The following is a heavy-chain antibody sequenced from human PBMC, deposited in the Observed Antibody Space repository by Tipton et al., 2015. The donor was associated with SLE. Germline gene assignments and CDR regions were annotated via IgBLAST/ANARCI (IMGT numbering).Heavy chain of an antibody. CDR2: ISWNSGSI. J-gene: IGHJ4*02. CDR1: GFTFDDYA. CDR3: AREDAN. D-gene: IGHD5-24*01. Sequence: SLRLSCAASGFTFDDYAMHWVRQAPGKGLEWVSGISWNSGSIGYADSVKGRFTISRDNAKNSLYLQMNSLRAEDTAVYYCAREDANWGQGTLVTVSS. V-gene: IGHV3-9*01.